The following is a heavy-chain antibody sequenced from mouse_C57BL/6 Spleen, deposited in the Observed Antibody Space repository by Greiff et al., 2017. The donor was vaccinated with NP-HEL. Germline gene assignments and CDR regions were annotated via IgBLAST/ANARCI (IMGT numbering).Heavy chain of an antibody. V-gene: IGHV2-2*01. CDR1: GFSLTSYG. CDR2: IWSGGST. Sequence: QVQLKESGPGLVQPSQSLSITCTVSGFSLTSYGVHWVRQSPGKGLEWLGVIWSGGSTDYNAAFISRLSISKDNSKSQVFFKMNSLQADDTAIYYCAPTYYSNYAWFAYWGQGTLVTVSA. D-gene: IGHD2-5*01. CDR3: APTYYSNYAWFAY. J-gene: IGHJ3*01.